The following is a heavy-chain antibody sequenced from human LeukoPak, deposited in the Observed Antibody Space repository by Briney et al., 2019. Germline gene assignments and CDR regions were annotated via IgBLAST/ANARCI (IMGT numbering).Heavy chain of an antibody. D-gene: IGHD1-7*01. V-gene: IGHV4-59*01. CDR1: GGSISSYY. CDR3: ARGGLELENDY. CDR2: IYYSGST. Sequence: SETLPLTCTVSGGSISSYYWSWIRQPPGKGLEWIGYIYYSGSTNYNPSLKSRVTISVDTSKNQFSLKLSSVTAADTAVYYCARGGLELENDYWGQGTLVTVSS. J-gene: IGHJ4*02.